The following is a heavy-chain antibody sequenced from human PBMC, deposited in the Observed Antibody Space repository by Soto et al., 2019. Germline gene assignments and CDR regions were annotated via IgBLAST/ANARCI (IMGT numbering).Heavy chain of an antibody. D-gene: IGHD1-26*01. CDR1: GYTFTSYA. J-gene: IGHJ2*01. Sequence: QVQLVQSGAEVKKPGASVKVSCKASGYTFTSYAMHWVRQAPGQRLEWMGWINAGNGNTKYSQNXXGXXTITRDTSASTAYMELSSRRSEDTAVYYCARGGSLYWYFDLWGRGTLVTVSS. V-gene: IGHV1-3*01. CDR2: INAGNGNT. CDR3: ARGGSLYWYFDL.